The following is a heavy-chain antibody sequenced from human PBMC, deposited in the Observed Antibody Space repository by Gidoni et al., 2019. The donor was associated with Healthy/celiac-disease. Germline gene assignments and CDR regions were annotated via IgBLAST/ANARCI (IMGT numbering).Heavy chain of an antibody. V-gene: IGHV1-69*02. D-gene: IGHD6-13*01. Sequence: QAQLVQSGAEVKKPGSSVKVSCKASGGTFSSYTISWVRQAPGQGLEWMGRIIPILGIANYAQKFQGRVTITADKSTSTAYMELSSLRSEDTAVYYCASDGGYSWAAAGWVDYWGQGTLVTVSS. CDR3: ASDGGYSWAAAGWVDY. J-gene: IGHJ4*02. CDR1: GGTFSSYT. CDR2: IIPILGIA.